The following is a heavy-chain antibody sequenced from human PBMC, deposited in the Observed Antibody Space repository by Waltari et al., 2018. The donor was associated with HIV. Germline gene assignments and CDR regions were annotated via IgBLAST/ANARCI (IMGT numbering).Heavy chain of an antibody. CDR3: AIFRLRGPLQH. CDR2: IYYSGST. J-gene: IGHJ1*01. V-gene: IGHV4-31*03. D-gene: IGHD4-17*01. CDR1: GGPISSGGYY. Sequence: QVQLQESGPGLVKPSQTLSLTCTVSGGPISSGGYYSSWIRQHPGKGLEWIGYIYYSGSTYYNPSLKSRVTISVDTSKNQFSLKLSSVTAADTAVYYCAIFRLRGPLQHWGQGTLVTVSS.